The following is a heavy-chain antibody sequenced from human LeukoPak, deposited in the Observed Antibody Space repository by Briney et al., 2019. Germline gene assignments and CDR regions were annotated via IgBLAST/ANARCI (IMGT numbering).Heavy chain of an antibody. J-gene: IGHJ5*02. Sequence: ASVKVSCKASGYTFTGYYMHWVRQAPGQGLEWMGWINPNSGGTNYAQKFQGRVTMTRDTSISTAYMELSRLRSDDTAVYYCARGAGIVVVVAATRWFDPWGQGTLVTVSS. CDR3: ARGAGIVVVVAATRWFDP. CDR1: GYTFTGYY. D-gene: IGHD2-15*01. CDR2: INPNSGGT. V-gene: IGHV1-2*02.